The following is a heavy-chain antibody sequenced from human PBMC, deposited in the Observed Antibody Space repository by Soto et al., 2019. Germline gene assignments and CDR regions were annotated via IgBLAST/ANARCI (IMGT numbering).Heavy chain of an antibody. CDR2: IHHSGST. J-gene: IGHJ6*02. V-gene: IGHV4-34*01. Sequence: QVRLQQWGAGLLKPSETLSLTCAVYGGSFSGSYWTWIRQSPGKGLGWIGEIHHSGSTSYNTSLKSRVTISVDTSKNQFSLNLNSVTAADTAVYYCARGGYGGSYQKYGMDVWGRGTPVTVSS. D-gene: IGHD1-26*01. CDR1: GGSFSGSY. CDR3: ARGGYGGSYQKYGMDV.